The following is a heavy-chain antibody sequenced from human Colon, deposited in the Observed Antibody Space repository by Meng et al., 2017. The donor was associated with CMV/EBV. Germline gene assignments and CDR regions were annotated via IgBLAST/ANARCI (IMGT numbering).Heavy chain of an antibody. Sequence: VSCKVSGYTLTELSMHWVRQAPGKGLEWMGGFDPEDGETIYAQKFQGRVTMTEDTSTDTAYMELSSLRSEDTAVYYCATVLGGSSLNWFDPWGQGTLVTVSS. CDR3: ATVLGGSSLNWFDP. CDR2: FDPEDGET. D-gene: IGHD1-26*01. CDR1: GYTLTELS. J-gene: IGHJ5*02. V-gene: IGHV1-24*01.